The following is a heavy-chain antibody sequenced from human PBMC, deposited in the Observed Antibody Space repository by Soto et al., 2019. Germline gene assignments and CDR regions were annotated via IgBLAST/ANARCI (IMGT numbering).Heavy chain of an antibody. CDR3: ARDPRTARASAMDV. V-gene: IGHV3-30*03. D-gene: IGHD6-6*01. J-gene: IGHJ6*02. CDR1: GCTFSSYG. CDR2: ISYDGSNK. Sequence: LILSCAASGCTFSSYGMHWVRQAPGKGLEWVAVISYDGSNKYYADSVKGRFTISRDNSKNTLYLQMTSLRAEDTAVYYCARDPRTARASAMDVWGQGTTVTV.